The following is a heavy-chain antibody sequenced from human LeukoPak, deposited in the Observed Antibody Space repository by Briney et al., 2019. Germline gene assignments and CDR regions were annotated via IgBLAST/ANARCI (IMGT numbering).Heavy chain of an antibody. Sequence: PGGSLRLSCAASGFTFSGYWMHWVRQVPGKGLVWVSRINPDGSTTSYADSVRGRFTISRDNAKNSLYLQMNSLRAEDTAVYYCARVGLELRYYFDYWGQGTLVTVSS. D-gene: IGHD1-7*01. CDR2: INPDGSTT. V-gene: IGHV3-74*01. CDR1: GFTFSGYW. J-gene: IGHJ4*02. CDR3: ARVGLELRYYFDY.